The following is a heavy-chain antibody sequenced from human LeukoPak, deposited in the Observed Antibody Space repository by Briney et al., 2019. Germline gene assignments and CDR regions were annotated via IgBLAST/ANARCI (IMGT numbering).Heavy chain of an antibody. CDR1: GYTFTAYY. D-gene: IGHD2-15*01. CDR3: ARSHRRVDPILL. V-gene: IGHV1-2*02. Sequence: ASVKVSCKASGYTFTAYYIHWVRQAPGQGLEWMGWINPNSGGTNYAQKFQGRVTMTRDTSISTAYMELSRLRSDDTAVYYCARSHRRVDPILLWGQGTLVTVSS. CDR2: INPNSGGT. J-gene: IGHJ4*02.